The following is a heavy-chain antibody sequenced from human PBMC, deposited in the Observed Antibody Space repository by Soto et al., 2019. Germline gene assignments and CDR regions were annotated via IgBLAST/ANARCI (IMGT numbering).Heavy chain of an antibody. J-gene: IGHJ4*02. D-gene: IGHD3-3*01. CDR3: ARAVLRFLEWPQYDY. CDR2: INPNSGGT. V-gene: IGHV1-2*02. Sequence: GASVKVSCKASGYTFTGYYMHWVRQAPGQGLEWMGWINPNSGGTNYAQKLQGRVTMTRDTSISTAYMELSRLRSDDTAVYYCARAVLRFLEWPQYDYWGQGTLVTVSS. CDR1: GYTFTGYY.